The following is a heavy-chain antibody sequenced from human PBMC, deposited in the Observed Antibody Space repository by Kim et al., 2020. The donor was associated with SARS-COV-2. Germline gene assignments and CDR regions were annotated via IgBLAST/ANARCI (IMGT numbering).Heavy chain of an antibody. J-gene: IGHJ4*02. V-gene: IGHV4-59*08. CDR3: ARLPDITGWPFDY. D-gene: IGHD6-19*01. Sequence: YNPSRKSRVAISLDTARNQFSLKRNPVTAADTAVYCCARLPDITGWPFDYWAQGTLVTVSS.